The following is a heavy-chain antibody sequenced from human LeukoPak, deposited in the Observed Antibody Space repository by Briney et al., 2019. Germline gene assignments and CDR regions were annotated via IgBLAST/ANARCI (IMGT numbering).Heavy chain of an antibody. D-gene: IGHD3-3*01. V-gene: IGHV3-23*01. CDR2: ISGSGGST. J-gene: IGHJ4*02. CDR3: AKGAVRFLEWLSIFDY. CDR1: GFTFSSYA. Sequence: GGSLRLSCAASGFTFSSYAMSWVRQAPGKGLEWVSAISGSGGSTYYADSVKGRFTISRDNSKSTLYLQMNSLRAEDTAVYYCAKGAVRFLEWLSIFDYWGQGTLVTVSS.